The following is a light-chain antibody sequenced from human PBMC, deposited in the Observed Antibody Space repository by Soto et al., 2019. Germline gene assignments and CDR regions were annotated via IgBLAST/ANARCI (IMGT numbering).Light chain of an antibody. CDR2: TAS. J-gene: IGKJ1*01. V-gene: IGKV1-39*01. CDR1: ERIGSN. CDR3: QQTFVIPQT. Sequence: DIQLTQSPSSLSASVGDTVSITCRATERIGSNLCWYQQKPGKAPALLIYTASTLQTGVPSRFSGTGYATDFTLSISCLQPEDVATYFCQQTFVIPQTFGQGTKVDVK.